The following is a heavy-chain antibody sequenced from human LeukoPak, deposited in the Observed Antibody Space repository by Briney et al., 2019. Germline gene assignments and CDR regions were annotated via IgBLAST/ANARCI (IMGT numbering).Heavy chain of an antibody. V-gene: IGHV3-72*01. CDR2: TRNKANSYTT. Sequence: PGGSLRLSCAASGFTFSDHYMDWVRQAPGKGLEWVGRTRNKANSYTTEYAASVKGRFTITRDDSKNSLYLQMNSLKTEDTAVYYCARGPLDYWGQGTLVTVSS. CDR3: ARGPLDY. J-gene: IGHJ4*02. CDR1: GFTFSDHY.